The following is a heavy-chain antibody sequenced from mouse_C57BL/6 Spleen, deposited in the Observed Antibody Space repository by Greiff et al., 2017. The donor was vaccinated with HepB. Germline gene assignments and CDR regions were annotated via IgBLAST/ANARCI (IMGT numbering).Heavy chain of an antibody. CDR2: IDPETGGT. J-gene: IGHJ2*01. CDR3: TRSPYYYDYFDY. V-gene: IGHV1-15*01. Sequence: VQLQQSGAELVRPGASVTLSCKASGYTFTDYEMHWVKQTPVHGLEWIGAIDPETGGTAYNQKFKGKAILTADKSSSTAYMELRSLTSEDSAVYYCTRSPYYYDYFDYWGQGTTLTVSS. D-gene: IGHD1-1*01. CDR1: GYTFTDYE.